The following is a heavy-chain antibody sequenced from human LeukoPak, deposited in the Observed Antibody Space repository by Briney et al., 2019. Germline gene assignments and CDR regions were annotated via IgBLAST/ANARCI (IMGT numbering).Heavy chain of an antibody. V-gene: IGHV3-23*01. D-gene: IGHD3-16*01. CDR1: GFTFSSYG. J-gene: IGHJ4*02. CDR2: ISGSGGST. Sequence: GGSLRLSCAASGFTFSSYGMSWVRQAPGKGLEWVSGISGSGGSTNYADSVKGRFTISRDNSKNTLYLQMNSLRAEDTAVYYCAKDATFGGVMAMYYFDYWGQGTLVTVSS. CDR3: AKDATFGGVMAMYYFDY.